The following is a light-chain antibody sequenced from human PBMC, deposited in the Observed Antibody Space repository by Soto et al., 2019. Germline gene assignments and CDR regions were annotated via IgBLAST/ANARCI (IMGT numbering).Light chain of an antibody. CDR1: QTISSR. J-gene: IGKJ1*01. CDR3: RKANSFNRP. CDR2: KAS. V-gene: IGKV1-5*03. Sequence: DIQMIQSASTLSGSVGDRVTITCRASQTISSRLAWYQQKPGKAPKLLIYKASTLKSGVPSRFSGSGSGTEFTLTISSLQTDDFLTYSGRKANSFNRPFGEGTKVDLK.